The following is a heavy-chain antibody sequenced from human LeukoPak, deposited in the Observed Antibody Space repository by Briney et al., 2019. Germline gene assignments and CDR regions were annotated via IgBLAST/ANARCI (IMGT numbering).Heavy chain of an antibody. J-gene: IGHJ4*02. D-gene: IGHD2-2*01. CDR3: GRDLPAAHGVSDY. CDR2: VNPNSGGT. V-gene: IGHV1-2*02. CDR1: GYTFTGYY. Sequence: GASVKVSCKASGYTFTGYYMHWVRQAPGQGLEWMGWVNPNSGGTKYAQKFQGRVTMTRDTSISTVYMELSSLRSDDTAVYYCGRDLPAAHGVSDYWGQGTLVTVSS.